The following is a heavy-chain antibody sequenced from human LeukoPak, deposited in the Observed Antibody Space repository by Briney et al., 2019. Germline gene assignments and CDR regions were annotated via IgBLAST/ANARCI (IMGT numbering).Heavy chain of an antibody. CDR2: IYHSGST. J-gene: IGHJ4*02. D-gene: IGHD4-17*01. CDR3: AREDYGDYSADY. Sequence: SETLSLTCTVSGGSISSSSYYWGWIRQPPGKGLEWIGSIYHSGSTYYNPSLKSRVTISVDTSKNQFSLKLSSVTAADTAVYYCAREDYGDYSADYWGQGTLVTVSS. CDR1: GGSISSSSYY. V-gene: IGHV4-39*02.